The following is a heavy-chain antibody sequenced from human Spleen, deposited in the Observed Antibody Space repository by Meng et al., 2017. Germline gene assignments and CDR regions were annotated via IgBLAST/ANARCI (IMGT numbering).Heavy chain of an antibody. Sequence: ASVKVSCKASGGTFSKYTINWLRQAPGQGLEWMGQINPKSGDTHYAQKFQARDTMTGDTSISTAYMELSGLRSDDTAMYYCARDEDISAAGKLFGDYWGQGTLVTVSS. J-gene: IGHJ4*02. V-gene: IGHV1-2*06. CDR1: GGTFSKYT. D-gene: IGHD6-25*01. CDR2: INPKSGDT. CDR3: ARDEDISAAGKLFGDY.